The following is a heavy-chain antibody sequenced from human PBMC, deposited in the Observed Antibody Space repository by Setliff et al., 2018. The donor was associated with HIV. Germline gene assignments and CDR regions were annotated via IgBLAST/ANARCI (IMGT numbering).Heavy chain of an antibody. CDR3: ARTPARKGRGVYYFDY. V-gene: IGHV1-18*01. D-gene: IGHD1-26*01. J-gene: IGHJ4*02. CDR2: ISPYNGNT. Sequence: VSCKASGYTFTSYGITWVRQAPGQGLEWLGWISPYNGNTNYAQKFQDRVTMTTDTSTSTAYMELRSLRSDDTAVYYCARTPARKGRGVYYFDYWGQGTLVTVSS. CDR1: GYTFTSYG.